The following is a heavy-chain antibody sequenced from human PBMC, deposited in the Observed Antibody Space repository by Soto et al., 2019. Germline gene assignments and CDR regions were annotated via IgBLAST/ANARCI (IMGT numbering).Heavy chain of an antibody. V-gene: IGHV4-34*01. CDR2: INHSGST. CDR3: AIGSIVVVGAATGVRYTAALDYFDY. CDR1: GGSFSGYY. Sequence: SETLSLTCAVYGGSFSGYYWSWIRQPPGKGLEWIGEINHSGSTNYNPSLKSRVTISVDTSKNQFSLKLSSVTAADTAVYYCAIGSIVVVGAATGVRYTAALDYFDYWGQGTLVTVSS. D-gene: IGHD2-15*01. J-gene: IGHJ4*02.